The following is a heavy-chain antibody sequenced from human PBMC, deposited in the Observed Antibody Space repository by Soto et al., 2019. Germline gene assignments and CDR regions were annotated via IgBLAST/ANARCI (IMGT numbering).Heavy chain of an antibody. V-gene: IGHV3-48*02. CDR3: ARIKLVEFFFINVDVYDMDV. Sequence: PGGSLRLSCAASGFTLSNSAVNGVRQAPGKGLEWVSYISSDSRYIYYRDSVKGRLTISRDNARNSVYLQMNSLRDEDTAVYYCARIKLVEFFFINVDVYDMDVWGQGTTVTVSS. CDR2: ISSDSRYI. D-gene: IGHD3-16*01. J-gene: IGHJ6*02. CDR1: GFTLSNSA.